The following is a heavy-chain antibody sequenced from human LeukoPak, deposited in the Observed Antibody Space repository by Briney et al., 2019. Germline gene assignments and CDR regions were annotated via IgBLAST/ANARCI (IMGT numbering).Heavy chain of an antibody. Sequence: ASVKVSCKASGYTFTGYYMHWVRQAPGQGREWMGWINPNSGGTNYAQKFQGRVTTTRDTSISTAYMELSRLRSDDTAVYYCAKSPSYYYDSSGYHYFDYWGQGTLVTVSS. CDR3: AKSPSYYYDSSGYHYFDY. J-gene: IGHJ4*02. CDR1: GYTFTGYY. D-gene: IGHD3-22*01. V-gene: IGHV1-2*02. CDR2: INPNSGGT.